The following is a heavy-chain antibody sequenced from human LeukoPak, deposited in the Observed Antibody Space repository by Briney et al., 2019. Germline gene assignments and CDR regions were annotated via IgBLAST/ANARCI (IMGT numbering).Heavy chain of an antibody. CDR1: GGSISSHY. D-gene: IGHD3-10*01. V-gene: IGHV4-4*07. CDR2: THSNGRT. Sequence: SETLSLTCSVSGGSISSHYWSWIRQPAGKGLEWIGRTHSNGRTNYNASLKSRVTMSVDTSKNQFSLKLSSVTAADTAVYYCARVLLWFGEFSFDYWGQGTLVTVSS. CDR3: ARVLLWFGEFSFDY. J-gene: IGHJ4*02.